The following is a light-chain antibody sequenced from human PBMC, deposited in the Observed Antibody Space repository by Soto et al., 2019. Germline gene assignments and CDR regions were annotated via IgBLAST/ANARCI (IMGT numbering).Light chain of an antibody. V-gene: IGKV1-39*01. CDR1: QSISRY. CDR3: QQNYNTLIT. Sequence: DIQITQSPSSLSASVGDRVTITCRASQSISRYLNWYQQEPGKAPKLLIYAASSLQTGVPSRFSGSGSGTDFTLTISSLQPEDFTTYYSQQNYNTLITFGQGTRLEIK. CDR2: AAS. J-gene: IGKJ5*01.